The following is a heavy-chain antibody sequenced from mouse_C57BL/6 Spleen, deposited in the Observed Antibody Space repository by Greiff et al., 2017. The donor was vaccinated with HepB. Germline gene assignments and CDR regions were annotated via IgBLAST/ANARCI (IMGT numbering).Heavy chain of an antibody. CDR2: IYPGSGNT. CDR1: GYTFTDYY. Sequence: VQLQQSGAELVRPGASVKLSCKASGYTFTDYYINWVKQRPGQGLEWIARIYPGSGNTYYNEKFKGKATLTAEKSSSTAYMQLSSLTSEDSAVYFCARGGQEYFDYWGQGTTLTVSS. J-gene: IGHJ2*01. CDR3: ARGGQEYFDY. V-gene: IGHV1-76*01. D-gene: IGHD3-3*01.